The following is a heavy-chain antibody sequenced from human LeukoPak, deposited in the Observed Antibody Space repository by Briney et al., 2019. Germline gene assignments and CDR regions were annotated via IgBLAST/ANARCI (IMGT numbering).Heavy chain of an antibody. CDR1: GYTFTGYY. Sequence: AASVKVSCKASGYTFTGYYMHWVRQAPGQGLEWMGWINPNSGGTNYAQKLQGRVTMTTDTSTSTAYMELRSLRSDDTAVYYCARGTYYYDSSGYYYFDYWGQGTLVTVSS. CDR2: INPNSGGT. D-gene: IGHD3-22*01. CDR3: ARGTYYYDSSGYYYFDY. J-gene: IGHJ4*02. V-gene: IGHV1-2*02.